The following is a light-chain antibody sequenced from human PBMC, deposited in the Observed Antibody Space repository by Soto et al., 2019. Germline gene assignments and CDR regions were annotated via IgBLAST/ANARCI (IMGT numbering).Light chain of an antibody. CDR2: DSS. Sequence: EIVLTQYPATLSLSPGERASLSCRARQSVNTYLAWYQQKPGQSPRLLIYDSSNRSTVIPARFSGSGSETKFTLTISNLQSEDFAVYYCQQYNNWPPLTFGGGTKVDI. CDR3: QQYNNWPPLT. V-gene: IGKV3-11*01. J-gene: IGKJ4*01. CDR1: QSVNTY.